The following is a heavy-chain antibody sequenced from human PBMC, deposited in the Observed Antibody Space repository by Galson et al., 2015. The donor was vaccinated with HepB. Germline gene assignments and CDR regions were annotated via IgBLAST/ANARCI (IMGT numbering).Heavy chain of an antibody. V-gene: IGHV3-73*01. Sequence: SLRPSCAGSGFTFSGPAIHWVRQASGTALDWVGRIARKANNSATAYIASVESRFTISRDDSKSTAYLQMHSLRTEDTAVYYCTRLGDLSGYSSAWGQGTLVTVSS. CDR3: TRLGDLSGYSSA. CDR2: IARKANNSAT. D-gene: IGHD6-25*01. CDR1: GFTFSGPA. J-gene: IGHJ5*02.